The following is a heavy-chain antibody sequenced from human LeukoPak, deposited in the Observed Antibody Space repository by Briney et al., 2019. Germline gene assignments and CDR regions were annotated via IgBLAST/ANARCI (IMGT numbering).Heavy chain of an antibody. D-gene: IGHD2-15*01. Sequence: ASVKVSCKASGYTFTSYAMHWVRRAPGQRLEWMGWINAGNGNTKYSQKFQGRVTITRDTSASTAYMELSSLRSEDTAVYYCALRDVVVVVAARGAFDIWGQGTMVTVSS. V-gene: IGHV1-3*01. CDR2: INAGNGNT. CDR1: GYTFTSYA. CDR3: ALRDVVVVVAARGAFDI. J-gene: IGHJ3*02.